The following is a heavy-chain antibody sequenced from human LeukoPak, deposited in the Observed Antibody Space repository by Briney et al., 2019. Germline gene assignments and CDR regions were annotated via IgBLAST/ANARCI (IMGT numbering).Heavy chain of an antibody. V-gene: IGHV4-39*01. Sequence: PSETLSLTCTVSGGSISSSSYYWGWIRQPPGKGLEWIGSIYYSGSTYYNPSLKSRVTISVDPSTTQFSLKLSSVTAADTAVYYCARHWIGVRSSSWYLVDWFDPWGQGTLVTVSS. D-gene: IGHD6-13*01. CDR1: GGSISSSSYY. J-gene: IGHJ5*02. CDR2: IYYSGST. CDR3: ARHWIGVRSSSWYLVDWFDP.